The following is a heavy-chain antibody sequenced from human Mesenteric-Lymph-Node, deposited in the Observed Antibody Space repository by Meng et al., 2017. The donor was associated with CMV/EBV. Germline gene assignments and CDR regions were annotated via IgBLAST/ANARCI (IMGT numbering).Heavy chain of an antibody. CDR2: ISSSSSYI. CDR3: ARVLHSSSWYNSYFDY. CDR1: GFTFGTYS. D-gene: IGHD6-13*01. J-gene: IGHJ4*02. Sequence: GGSLRLSCAASGFTFGTYSMDWVRQAPGKGLEWVSSISSSSSYIYYADSVKGRFTISRDNAKNTLYLQMDSLRPEDTAVYYCARVLHSSSWYNSYFDYWGQGTLVTVSS. V-gene: IGHV3-21*01.